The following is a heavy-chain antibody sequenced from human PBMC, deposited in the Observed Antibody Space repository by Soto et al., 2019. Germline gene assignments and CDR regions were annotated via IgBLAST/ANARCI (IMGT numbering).Heavy chain of an antibody. J-gene: IGHJ6*02. CDR3: ASFYQETWLGGPDYYYGMDV. V-gene: IGHV1-69*13. Sequence: SVKVSCKASGGTFSSYAISWVRQAPGQGLEWMGGIIPIFGTANYAQKFQGRVTITADESTSTAYMELSSLRSEDTAVYYCASFYQETWLGGPDYYYGMDVWGQGTTVTVS. CDR2: IIPIFGTA. CDR1: GGTFSSYA. D-gene: IGHD3-10*01.